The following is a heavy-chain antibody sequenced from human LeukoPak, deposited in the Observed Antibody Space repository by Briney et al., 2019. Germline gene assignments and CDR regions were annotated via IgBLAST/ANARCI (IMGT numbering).Heavy chain of an antibody. CDR2: IYPGDSDT. D-gene: IGHD3-22*01. J-gene: IGHJ4*02. CDR3: ARRYYYASSGYYLDY. V-gene: IGHV5-51*01. Sequence: GESLKISCKGSGYSFTSYLIGWVRQMPGKGLEWMGIIYPGDSDTTYSPSFQGQVTISADKSISTAYLQWSSLKASDTAMFYCARRYYYASSGYYLDYWGQGTLVTVSS. CDR1: GYSFTSYL.